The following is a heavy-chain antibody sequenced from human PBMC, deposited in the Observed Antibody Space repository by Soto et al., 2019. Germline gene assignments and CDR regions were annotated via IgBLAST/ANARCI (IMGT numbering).Heavy chain of an antibody. CDR2: ISGSGGST. D-gene: IGHD6-13*01. CDR1: GFTFSSYA. J-gene: IGHJ6*02. CDR3: AKAGIADRPGNYGMDV. Sequence: GGSLRLSCAASGFTFSSYAMSWVRQAPGKGLEWVSAISGSGGSTYYADSVKGRFTISRDNSKNTLYLQMNSLRAEDKAVYYCAKAGIADRPGNYGMDVWGQGTTVTVS. V-gene: IGHV3-23*01.